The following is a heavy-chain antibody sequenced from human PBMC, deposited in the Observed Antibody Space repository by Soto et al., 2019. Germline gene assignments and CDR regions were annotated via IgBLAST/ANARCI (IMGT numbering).Heavy chain of an antibody. J-gene: IGHJ4*02. CDR2: IFHSGSN. Sequence: QVPLQESGPGLVKPSGTLSLTCAVSGGSIRSNNWWSWVRQPPGKGLEWIGEIFHSGSNNYNPYFKTRDTISVDKSKNQFSLKLSSVTAADTAVYYCARVYSGSYSDYWGQRTLVTVSS. D-gene: IGHD1-26*01. CDR3: ARVYSGSYSDY. CDR1: GGSIRSNNW. V-gene: IGHV4-4*02.